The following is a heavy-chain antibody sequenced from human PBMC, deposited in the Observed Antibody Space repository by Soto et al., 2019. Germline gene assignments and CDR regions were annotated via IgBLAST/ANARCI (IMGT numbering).Heavy chain of an antibody. CDR2: IYYSGST. CDR1: GGSISSYY. D-gene: IGHD2-8*01. J-gene: IGHJ5*02. CDR3: AREYDCTNGVCYRTPTNWFDP. V-gene: IGHV4-59*01. Sequence: NPSETLSLTCTVSGGSISSYYWSWIRQPPGQGLEWIGYIYYSGSTNYNPSLKSRVTISVDTSKNQFSLKLSSVTAADTAVYYCAREYDCTNGVCYRTPTNWFDPWGQGTLVTVSS.